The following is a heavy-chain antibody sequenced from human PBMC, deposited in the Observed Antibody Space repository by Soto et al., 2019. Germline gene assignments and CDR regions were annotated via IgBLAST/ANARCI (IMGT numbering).Heavy chain of an antibody. D-gene: IGHD5-12*01. CDR1: GGTFSSYA. CDR3: ARAPPAWNYGMDV. CDR2: IIPIFGTA. V-gene: IGHV1-69*13. Sequence: SVKVSCKASGGTFSSYAISWVRQAPGQGLEWMGGIIPIFGTADYAQKFLGRVTITADESTSTAYMELSSLRSEDTAVYYCARAPPAWNYGMDVWGQGTTVTVSS. J-gene: IGHJ6*02.